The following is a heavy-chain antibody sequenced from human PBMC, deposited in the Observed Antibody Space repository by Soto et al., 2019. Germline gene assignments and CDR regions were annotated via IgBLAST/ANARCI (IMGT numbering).Heavy chain of an antibody. CDR2: ISGSGGST. Sequence: GGSLRLSCAASGFTFSSYAMSWARQAPGKGLEWVSSISGSGGSTYYADSVKGRFTISRDSSKNTLYLQMNSLRAEDTAVYYCAKDVYTYGSSPFDYWGQGTLVTVSS. J-gene: IGHJ4*02. V-gene: IGHV3-23*01. D-gene: IGHD5-18*01. CDR3: AKDVYTYGSSPFDY. CDR1: GFTFSSYA.